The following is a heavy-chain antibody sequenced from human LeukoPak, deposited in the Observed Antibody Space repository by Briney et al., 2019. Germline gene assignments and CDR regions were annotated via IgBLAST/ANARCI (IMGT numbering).Heavy chain of an antibody. CDR2: ISLAGRT. J-gene: IGHJ5*02. CDR1: GGSISSTNW. Sequence: PSETLSLTCGVSGGSISSTNWWSWVRQPPGQGLEWIGEISLAGRTNYNPSLNGRATMSLDESSNQLSLNLTSVTAADTAVYYCARHRRDYDILTGYRRGGWFDPWGQGTLVTVSS. D-gene: IGHD3-9*01. CDR3: ARHRRDYDILTGYRRGGWFDP. V-gene: IGHV4-4*02.